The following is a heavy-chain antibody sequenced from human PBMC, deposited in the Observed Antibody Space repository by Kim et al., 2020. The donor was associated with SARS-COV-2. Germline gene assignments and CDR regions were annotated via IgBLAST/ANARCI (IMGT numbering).Heavy chain of an antibody. D-gene: IGHD6-13*01. CDR1: GGSISSSSYY. Sequence: SETLSLTCTVSGGSISSSSYYWGWIRQPPGKGLEWIGSIYYSGSTYYNPSLKSRVTISVDTSKNQFSLKLSSVTAADTAVYYCARHLGQQLVLKIWYFDLWGRGTLVTVSS. CDR2: IYYSGST. J-gene: IGHJ2*01. CDR3: ARHLGQQLVLKIWYFDL. V-gene: IGHV4-39*01.